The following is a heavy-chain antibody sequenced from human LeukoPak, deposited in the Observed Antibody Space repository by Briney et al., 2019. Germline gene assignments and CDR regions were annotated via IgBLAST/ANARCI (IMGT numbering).Heavy chain of an antibody. CDR2: INWNGGST. CDR1: GFTFDDHG. CDR3: ARDYCSSTSCSSPSPYYYYGMDV. J-gene: IGHJ6*02. V-gene: IGHV3-20*04. Sequence: GGSLRLSCAASGFTFDDHGMSWVRQAPGKGLEWVSGINWNGGSTGYADSVKGRFTISRDNAKNSLYLQMNSLRAEDTAVYYCARDYCSSTSCSSPSPYYYYGMDVWGQGTTVTVSS. D-gene: IGHD2-2*01.